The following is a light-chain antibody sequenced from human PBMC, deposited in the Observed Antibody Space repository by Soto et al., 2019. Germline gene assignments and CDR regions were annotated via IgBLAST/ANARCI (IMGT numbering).Light chain of an antibody. Sequence: EIVMTQSPATLSVSPGERATLSCRASQSVSSNLAWYQQKPGQAPRLLIYGASTRSTGIPARFSGSGSGTEFTLTISSLQSEDFAVYYCQRYNNWPFPFGPGTKVDIK. CDR1: QSVSSN. CDR2: GAS. CDR3: QRYNNWPFP. V-gene: IGKV3-15*01. J-gene: IGKJ3*01.